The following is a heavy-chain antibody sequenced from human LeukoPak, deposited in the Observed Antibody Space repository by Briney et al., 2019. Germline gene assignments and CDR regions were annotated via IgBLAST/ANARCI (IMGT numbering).Heavy chain of an antibody. D-gene: IGHD1-26*01. CDR3: ARETSPYTGSPQDY. J-gene: IGHJ4*02. Sequence: ASVTVSCTPSGYTFVTYGISWVRQAPGQGLEWMGWISPYNGNTNYAQTFQGRVTMTTHTSTTTAYMELRSLRSDDTAVYYCARETSPYTGSPQDYWGQGTLVTVSS. CDR2: ISPYNGNT. V-gene: IGHV1-18*01. CDR1: GYTFVTYG.